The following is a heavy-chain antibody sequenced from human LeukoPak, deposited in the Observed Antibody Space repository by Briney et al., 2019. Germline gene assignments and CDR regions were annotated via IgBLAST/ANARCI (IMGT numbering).Heavy chain of an antibody. V-gene: IGHV3-23*01. Sequence: AGGSLRLSCAASGFTFSSYPMSWVRQAPGKGLEWVSAISGSGGSTYYADSVKGRFTISRDNSKNTLYLQMNSLRAEDTAVYYCAKVPMVRGVISFDYWGQGTLVTVSS. CDR1: GFTFSSYP. CDR2: ISGSGGST. D-gene: IGHD3-10*01. J-gene: IGHJ4*02. CDR3: AKVPMVRGVISFDY.